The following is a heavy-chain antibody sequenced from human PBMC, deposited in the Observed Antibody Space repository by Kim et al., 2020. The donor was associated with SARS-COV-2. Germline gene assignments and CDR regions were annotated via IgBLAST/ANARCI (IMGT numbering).Heavy chain of an antibody. J-gene: IGHJ4*02. CDR3: ARDTGDTAMNAY. Sequence: YYADSVKGRFTISRDNAKNSLYLQMNSLRAEDTAVYYCARDTGDTAMNAYWGQGTLVTVSS. V-gene: IGHV3-21*01. D-gene: IGHD5-18*01.